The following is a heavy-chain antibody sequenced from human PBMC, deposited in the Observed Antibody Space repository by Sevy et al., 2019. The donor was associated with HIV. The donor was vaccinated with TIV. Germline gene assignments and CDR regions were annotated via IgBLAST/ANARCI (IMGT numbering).Heavy chain of an antibody. V-gene: IGHV3-30*18. CDR2: ISHDGSHK. Sequence: GGSLRLSCVASGFTFRTYGIHWVRQAPGKGLEWVAVISHDGSHKYNADSVKGRFIISRENSKNALYLQMSSLRVDDTAVYYCAKDGRRGNLNPGLHWGQGTLVTVSS. CDR1: GFTFRTYG. CDR3: AKDGRRGNLNPGLH. D-gene: IGHD1-26*01. J-gene: IGHJ4*02.